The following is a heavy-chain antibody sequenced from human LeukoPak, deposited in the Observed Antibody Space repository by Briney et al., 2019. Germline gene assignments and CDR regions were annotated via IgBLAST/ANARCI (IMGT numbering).Heavy chain of an antibody. D-gene: IGHD3-22*01. CDR2: IVVGSGNT. Sequence: ASVKVSCKASGYTFTGYYIHWVRQARGQRLEWIGWIVVGSGNTNYAQKFQERVTITRDMSTSTAYMELSSLRSEDTAVYYCAADRYDSSGYYHFDYWGQGTLVTVSS. CDR1: GYTFTGYY. CDR3: AADRYDSSGYYHFDY. J-gene: IGHJ4*02. V-gene: IGHV1-58*02.